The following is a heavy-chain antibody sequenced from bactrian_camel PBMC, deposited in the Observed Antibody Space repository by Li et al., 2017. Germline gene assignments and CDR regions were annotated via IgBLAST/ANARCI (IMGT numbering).Heavy chain of an antibody. CDR2: IDSDDST. D-gene: IGHD3*01. Sequence: HVQLVESGGGSVQAGGSLKLSCTVSPLTYKYNCMGWFRQAPGQEREGVATIDSDDSTTYADSVKGRFTISKDNAKDTLYLQMDSLKTDDTAVYYCSTQADPEYPLVGGTQVTVS. V-gene: IGHV3S53*01. J-gene: IGHJ4*01. CDR1: PLTYKYNC.